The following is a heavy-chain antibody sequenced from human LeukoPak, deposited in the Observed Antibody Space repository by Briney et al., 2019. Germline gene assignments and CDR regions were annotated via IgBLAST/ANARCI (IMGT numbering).Heavy chain of an antibody. Sequence: GGSLRLSCAASGFTFSSYAMNWVRQAPGKGLVWVSRINGDGSSTTYADSVKGRFTISRDNAKNTLYLQMNSLRAEDTAVYYCAKGGTTVVDYWGQGTLVTVSS. V-gene: IGHV3-74*03. CDR2: INGDGSST. D-gene: IGHD4-23*01. J-gene: IGHJ4*02. CDR3: AKGGTTVVDY. CDR1: GFTFSSYA.